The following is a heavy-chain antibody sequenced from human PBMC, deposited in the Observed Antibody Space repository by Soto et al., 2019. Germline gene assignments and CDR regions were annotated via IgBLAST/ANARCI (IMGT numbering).Heavy chain of an antibody. CDR3: AKDRAAVRPSYFDC. CDR2: IGGGGGST. D-gene: IGHD6-13*01. Sequence: EVQLLESGGGLVQPGGSLRLSCAASGFTFSSYAMNWVRRAPGKGLEWVSAIGGGGGSTYYADSVKGRFTISRDNSKNTLYLQMNSLRAEDTAVYYCAKDRAAVRPSYFDCCGPGTLVTVSS. J-gene: IGHJ4*02. CDR1: GFTFSSYA. V-gene: IGHV3-23*01.